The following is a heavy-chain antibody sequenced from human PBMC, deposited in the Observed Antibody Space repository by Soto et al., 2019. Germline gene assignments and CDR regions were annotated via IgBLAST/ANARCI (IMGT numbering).Heavy chain of an antibody. J-gene: IGHJ4*02. CDR3: ARVERAYCGGDCYDY. D-gene: IGHD2-21*01. Sequence: ESGGGLVKPGGSLRLSCAASGFTFSSYSMNWVRQAPGKGLEWVSSISSSSSYIYYADSVKGRFTISRDNAKNSLYLQMNSLRAEDTAVYYCARVERAYCGGDCYDYWGQRTLVTVSS. CDR2: ISSSSSYI. CDR1: GFTFSSYS. V-gene: IGHV3-21*01.